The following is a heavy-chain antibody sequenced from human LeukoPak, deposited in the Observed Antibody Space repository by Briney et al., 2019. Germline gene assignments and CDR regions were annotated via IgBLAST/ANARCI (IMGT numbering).Heavy chain of an antibody. CDR2: INPNSGGT. Sequence: ASVKVSCKASGYTFSGYYMQWVRQAPGQGLEWMGWINPNSGGTNYAQKFQGRITLTRDTSISTVYMELRGLNSDDTAVYYCARGRHCGGGSCYLDYWGQGTLLTVSS. D-gene: IGHD2-15*01. CDR3: ARGRHCGGGSCYLDY. V-gene: IGHV1-2*02. CDR1: GYTFSGYY. J-gene: IGHJ4*02.